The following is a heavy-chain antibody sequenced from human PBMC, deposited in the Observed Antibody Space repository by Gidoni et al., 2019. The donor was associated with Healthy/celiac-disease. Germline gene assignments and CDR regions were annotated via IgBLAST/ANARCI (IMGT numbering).Heavy chain of an antibody. V-gene: IGHV4-39*01. CDR2: IYYSGST. D-gene: IGHD3-9*01. CDR3: ARHDYDILTGFDY. J-gene: IGHJ4*02. CDR1: GGSISSSSYY. Sequence: QLQLQESGPGLVKPSETLSLTCTVSGGSISSSSYYWGWIRQPPGKGLGWIGSIYYSGSTYYNPSLMSRVTISVDTSKNQFSLKLSSVTAADTAVYYCARHDYDILTGFDYWGQGTLVTVSS.